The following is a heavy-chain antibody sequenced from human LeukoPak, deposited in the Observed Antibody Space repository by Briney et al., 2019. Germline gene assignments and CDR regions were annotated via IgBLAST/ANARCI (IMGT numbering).Heavy chain of an antibody. Sequence: ASVKVSCKASGYTFRDYYMHWVRQAPGQGLEWMGWINPNSGDPNYAQSFQGRVTMTRDTSISTAYMELTRLTSDDTAMYYCARASGASGSYYPYWGQGTLVTVSS. CDR1: GYTFRDYY. J-gene: IGHJ4*02. V-gene: IGHV1-2*02. CDR3: ARASGASGSYYPY. D-gene: IGHD3-10*01. CDR2: INPNSGDP.